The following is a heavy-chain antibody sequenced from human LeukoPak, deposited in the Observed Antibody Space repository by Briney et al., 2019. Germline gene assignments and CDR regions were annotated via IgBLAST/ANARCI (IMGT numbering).Heavy chain of an antibody. Sequence: SETLSLTCTDSGGSISSGGYYWSWIRQHPGKGLEWIGYIYYSGSTYYNPSLKSRVTISVDTSKNQFSLKLSSVTAADTAVYYCARSQRGHSYGLDYWGQGTLVTVSS. CDR2: IYYSGST. D-gene: IGHD5-18*01. V-gene: IGHV4-31*03. CDR3: ARSQRGHSYGLDY. CDR1: GGSISSGGYY. J-gene: IGHJ4*02.